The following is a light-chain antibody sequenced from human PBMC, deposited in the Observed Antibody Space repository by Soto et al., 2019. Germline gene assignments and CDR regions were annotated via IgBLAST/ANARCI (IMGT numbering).Light chain of an antibody. J-gene: IGKJ1*01. CDR2: GAS. CDR1: QSVSSN. CDR3: HQYNYWPT. Sequence: ETVMTQSPATLSVSPGERATLSCRASQSVSSNLAWYQQKPGQSPRLLIYGASTRATGIPVRFSGSGSGTEFTLTISSLQSEDFAVYYCHQYNYWPTFGQGTKVDIK. V-gene: IGKV3-15*01.